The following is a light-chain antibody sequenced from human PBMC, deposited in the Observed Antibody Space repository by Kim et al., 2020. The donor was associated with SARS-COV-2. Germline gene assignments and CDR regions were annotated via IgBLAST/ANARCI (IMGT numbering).Light chain of an antibody. CDR3: QQLDT. V-gene: IGKV1-33*01. Sequence: PSSLSAAVGARVTITCQASQDISNYLNWYQQKPGKAPKLLIYDASNLDTGVPSRFSGSGSGTDFTFTISSLQPEDIATYYCQQLDTFGQGTKLEI. J-gene: IGKJ2*01. CDR1: QDISNY. CDR2: DAS.